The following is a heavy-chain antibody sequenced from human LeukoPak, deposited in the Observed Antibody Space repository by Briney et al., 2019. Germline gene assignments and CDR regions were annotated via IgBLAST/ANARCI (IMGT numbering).Heavy chain of an antibody. V-gene: IGHV4-34*01. J-gene: IGHJ4*02. CDR3: ARVVPYYYDSSGYSDY. CDR1: GGSFSGYY. Sequence: SETLSLTCAVYGGSFSGYYWSGIRQPPGKGLEWIGEINHSGSTNYNPSLKSRVTISVDTSKNQFSLKLSSVTAADTAVYYCARVVPYYYDSSGYSDYWGQGTLVTVSS. D-gene: IGHD3-22*01. CDR2: INHSGST.